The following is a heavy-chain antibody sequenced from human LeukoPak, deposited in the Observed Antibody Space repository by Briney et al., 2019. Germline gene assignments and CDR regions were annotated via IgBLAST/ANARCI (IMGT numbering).Heavy chain of an antibody. Sequence: GSLRLSCAVSGITLSNYGMTWVRQAPGKGLEWVAGISDSGGRTNYADSVKGRFTISRDNPKNTLYLQMNSLRAEDTAVYFCAKRGVVIRVILVGFHKEAYYFDYWGQGTLVTVSS. CDR1: GITLSNYG. J-gene: IGHJ4*02. CDR3: AKRGVVIRVILVGFHKEAYYFDY. V-gene: IGHV3-23*01. CDR2: ISDSGGRT. D-gene: IGHD3-22*01.